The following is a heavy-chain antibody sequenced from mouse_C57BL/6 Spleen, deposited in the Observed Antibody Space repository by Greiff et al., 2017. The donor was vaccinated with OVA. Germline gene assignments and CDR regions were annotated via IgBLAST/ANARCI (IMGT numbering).Heavy chain of an antibody. CDR2: INPNNGGT. CDR3: ARKGDYDEGYWYFDV. CDR1: GYTFTDYY. J-gene: IGHJ1*03. V-gene: IGHV1-26*01. D-gene: IGHD2-4*01. Sequence: EVQLQQSGPELVKPGASVKISCKASGYTFTDYYMNWVKQSHGKSLEWIGDINPNNGGTSYNQKFKGKATLTVDKSSSTAYMELRSLTSEDSAVYYCARKGDYDEGYWYFDVWGTGTTVTVSS.